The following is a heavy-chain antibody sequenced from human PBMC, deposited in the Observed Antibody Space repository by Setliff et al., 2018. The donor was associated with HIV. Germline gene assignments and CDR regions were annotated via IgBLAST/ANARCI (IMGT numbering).Heavy chain of an antibody. J-gene: IGHJ6*03. Sequence: SETLSLTCTVSGGSMSRYYWSWIRQSPGKGLEWIGYIYYSGSTNYNPSLKSRVTVSVDTSKNQFSLKLSSVTAADTAVYYCARDNRVMALNYYYYYMDVWGKGTTVTVSS. CDR2: IYYSGST. V-gene: IGHV4-59*01. CDR3: ARDNRVMALNYYYYYMDV. D-gene: IGHD2-21*01. CDR1: GGSMSRYY.